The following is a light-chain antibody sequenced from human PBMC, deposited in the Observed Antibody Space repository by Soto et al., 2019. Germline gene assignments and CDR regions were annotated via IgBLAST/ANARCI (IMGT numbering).Light chain of an antibody. J-gene: IGKJ4*01. Sequence: EIVLTQSPATLSLSPGERATLSCRASQSLNSYLAWFQQKPGQAPRLLIYDASNRATGVPARFSGSGSGTDFTLTLSSLEPADFAVYYCQQRRDWPLTFGGGTKVEIK. CDR2: DAS. CDR1: QSLNSY. V-gene: IGKV3-11*01. CDR3: QQRRDWPLT.